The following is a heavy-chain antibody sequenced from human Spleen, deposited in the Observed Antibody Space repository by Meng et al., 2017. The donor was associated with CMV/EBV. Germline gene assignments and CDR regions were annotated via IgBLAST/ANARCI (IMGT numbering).Heavy chain of an antibody. CDR2: INGDGSSR. V-gene: IGHV3-74*01. D-gene: IGHD2-15*01. CDR3: ARDVVEGSVWLGY. Sequence: ETLSLTCAASGFTFSSYWMHWVRQAPGKGLVWVSRINGDGSSRSYRDSVKGRFTISRDNGKNTLYLQMNSLRAEDSAVYYCARDVVEGSVWLGYWGQGTLVTVSS. CDR1: GFTFSSYW. J-gene: IGHJ4*02.